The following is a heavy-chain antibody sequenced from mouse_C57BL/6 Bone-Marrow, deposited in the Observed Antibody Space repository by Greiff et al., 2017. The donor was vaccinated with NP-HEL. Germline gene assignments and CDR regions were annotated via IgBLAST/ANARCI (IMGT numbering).Heavy chain of an antibody. J-gene: IGHJ4*01. CDR3: ARRRKGGYYGSSDARDY. CDR1: GFTFSSYA. D-gene: IGHD1-1*01. CDR2: ISAGGSYT. V-gene: IGHV5-4*03. Sequence: EVKLVESGGGLVKPGGSLKLSCAASGFTFSSYAMSWVRQTPEKRLEWVATISAGGSYTYYPDNVKGRFTFPKDNAKNNLYLQMSQLKSEDTAMYYCARRRKGGYYGSSDARDYWGQGTSVTVSS.